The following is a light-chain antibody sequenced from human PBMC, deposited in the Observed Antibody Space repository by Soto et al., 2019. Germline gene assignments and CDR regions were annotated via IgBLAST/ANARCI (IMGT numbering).Light chain of an antibody. CDR3: HQYSASHT. CDR1: QSISSW. CDR2: KAS. Sequence: IQMTQSPSTLSASVGDRIIITCRASQSISSWLAWSKQKPGKAPKLLIYKASSLESGVPSRFSGSGSGTEFTLTISSLQPDDSAPSFCHQYSASHTFGGGTKVEI. J-gene: IGKJ4*01. V-gene: IGKV1-5*03.